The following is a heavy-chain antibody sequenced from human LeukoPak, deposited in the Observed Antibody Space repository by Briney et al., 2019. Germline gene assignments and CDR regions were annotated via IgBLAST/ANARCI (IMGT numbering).Heavy chain of an antibody. V-gene: IGHV1-69*04. D-gene: IGHD3-22*01. CDR2: IIPILGIA. Sequence: ASVKVSYKASGGTFSSYAISWVRQAPGQGLEWMGRIIPILGIANYAQKFQGRVTITADKSTSTAYMELSSLRSEDTAVYYCASYSHYYDSRPPDYWGQGTLVTVSS. CDR3: ASYSHYYDSRPPDY. J-gene: IGHJ4*02. CDR1: GGTFSSYA.